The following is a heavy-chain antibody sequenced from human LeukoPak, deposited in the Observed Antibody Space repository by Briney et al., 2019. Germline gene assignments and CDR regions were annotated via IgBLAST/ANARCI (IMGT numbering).Heavy chain of an antibody. J-gene: IGHJ3*02. V-gene: IGHV4-59*01. CDR2: IYYSGST. CDR3: ESGYYDSSGFFPDAFEI. Sequence: SETLSLTCTVSGGSISSYYWSWIRQPPGKGLEWIGYIYYSGSTNYNPSLKSRVTISVDTSKNQFSLKLSSVTAADTAVYDCESGYYDSSGFFPDAFEIWCQGTMVTVSS. CDR1: GGSISSYY. D-gene: IGHD3-22*01.